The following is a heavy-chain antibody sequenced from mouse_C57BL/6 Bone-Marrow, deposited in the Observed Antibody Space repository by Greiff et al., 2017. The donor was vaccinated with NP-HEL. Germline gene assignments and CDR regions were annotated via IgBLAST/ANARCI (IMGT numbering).Heavy chain of an antibody. CDR3: ARHGPGRGYFDV. Sequence: VKVVESGPGLVAPSQSLSITCTVSGFSLTSYGVHWVRQPPGKGLEWLVVIWSDGSTTYNSALKSRLSISKDNSKSQVFLKMNSLQTDDTAMYYCARHGPGRGYFDVWGTGTTVTVSS. CDR2: IWSDGST. V-gene: IGHV2-6-1*01. J-gene: IGHJ1*03. CDR1: GFSLTSYG. D-gene: IGHD4-1*01.